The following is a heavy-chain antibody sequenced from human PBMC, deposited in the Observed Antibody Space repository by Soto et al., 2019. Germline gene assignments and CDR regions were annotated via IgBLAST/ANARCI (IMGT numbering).Heavy chain of an antibody. J-gene: IGHJ5*02. D-gene: IGHD3-22*01. V-gene: IGHV2-5*02. CDR2: IYWDDDK. Sequence: TQTLTESGTISGFSVSMSGVDVGRVREPPSKAPDGLALIYWDDDKRYSPSLKSRLTITKDTSKNQVVLTMTNMDPVDTATYYCARARKVYPPSYDSSGYYIDGFDPCGQGTLLTGYS. CDR1: GFSVSMSGVD. CDR3: ARARKVYPPSYDSSGYYIDGFDP.